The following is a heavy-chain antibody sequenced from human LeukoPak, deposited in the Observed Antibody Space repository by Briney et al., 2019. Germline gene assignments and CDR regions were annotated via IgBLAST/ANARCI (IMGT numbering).Heavy chain of an antibody. CDR1: GFTFSSYA. Sequence: GGSLRLSCAASGFTFSSYAMTWVRQTPEKGLEWVSAISGDGVYTYYTDSVRGRFTISRDNSKNTLYLQMNSLRAEDTAVYYCAKQSTARSLGEGGRGTLVTVSS. CDR3: AKQSTARSLGE. J-gene: IGHJ4*02. D-gene: IGHD6-6*01. CDR2: ISGDGVYT. V-gene: IGHV3-23*01.